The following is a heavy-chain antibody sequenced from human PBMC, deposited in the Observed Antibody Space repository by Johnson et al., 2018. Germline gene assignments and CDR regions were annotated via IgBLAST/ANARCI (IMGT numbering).Heavy chain of an antibody. CDR1: GFTFGDYA. V-gene: IGHV3-49*03. Sequence: VQLVQSGGGLVQPGRSLRLSCTASGFTFGDYAMSWFRQAPGKGLEWVGFIRSKAYGGTTEYAASVKGRFTISRDDSKSIAYLQMNSLKTGDTAVYYCTGGGPIAVAGTPGYFQHWGQGTLVTVSS. CDR2: IRSKAYGGTT. J-gene: IGHJ1*01. CDR3: TGGGPIAVAGTPGYFQH. D-gene: IGHD6-19*01.